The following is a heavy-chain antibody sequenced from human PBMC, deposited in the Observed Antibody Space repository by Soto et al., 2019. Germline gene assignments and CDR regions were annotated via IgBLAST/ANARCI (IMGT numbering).Heavy chain of an antibody. CDR2: FYYSGST. J-gene: IGHJ4*02. CDR3: AIVVFMLTFGVAYEGWGIDS. CDR1: GGSVSGGSYF. V-gene: IGHV4-61*01. D-gene: IGHD3-16*01. Sequence: SETLSLTCTVYGGSVSGGSYFWSWVRQPPGKGLEWIGYFYYSGSTKYNPSLKSRVTILEDTSKNQFSLKLSSVTAADTAVYYFAIVVFMLTFGVAYEGWGIDSWGPGTLVTVSS.